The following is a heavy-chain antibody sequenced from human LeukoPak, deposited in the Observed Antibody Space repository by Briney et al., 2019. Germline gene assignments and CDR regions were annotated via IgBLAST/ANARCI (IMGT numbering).Heavy chain of an antibody. V-gene: IGHV3-23*01. CDR3: AKSSADYFYDSSGYYVDFDY. D-gene: IGHD3-22*01. Sequence: GGSLRLSCAVSGFTFRLYAMTWVRQATGKGLEWVSTISGSGDYIYYADSVKGRFTISRDNSKNTLYVQMNSLRAEDTAVYYCAKSSADYFYDSSGYYVDFDYWGQGTLVTISS. CDR1: GFTFRLYA. CDR2: ISGSGDYI. J-gene: IGHJ4*02.